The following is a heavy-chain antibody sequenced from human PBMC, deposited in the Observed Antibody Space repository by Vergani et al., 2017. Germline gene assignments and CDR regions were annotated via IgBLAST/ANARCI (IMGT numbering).Heavy chain of an antibody. J-gene: IGHJ4*02. Sequence: QVQLQESGPGLVKPSETLSLTCTVSGGSISSYYWSWIRQPPGKGLEWIGYIYYRGSSNYNPSLKSRVTISVDTSKNQFSLKLSSVTAADTAVYYCARGKNGKAAPFDYWGQGTLVTVSS. CDR3: ARGKNGKAAPFDY. V-gene: IGHV4-59*01. D-gene: IGHD1-26*01. CDR2: IYYRGSS. CDR1: GGSISSYY.